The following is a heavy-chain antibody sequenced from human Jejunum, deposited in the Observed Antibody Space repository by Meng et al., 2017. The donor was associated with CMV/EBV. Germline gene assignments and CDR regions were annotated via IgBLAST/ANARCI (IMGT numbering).Heavy chain of an antibody. D-gene: IGHD6-6*01. J-gene: IGHJ6*02. CDR2: VSCDGCNQ. Sequence: FTVTCYSMRWVRQAPGKRLEWVAHVSCDGCNQYDADTMKGRFTVSRDNSKNTLYLQMKRLRTEATAVYYCTKDQWGCSSSLTGMDVWGQGTTVTVSS. CDR3: TKDQWGCSSSLTGMDV. V-gene: IGHV3-30*04. CDR1: FTVTCYS.